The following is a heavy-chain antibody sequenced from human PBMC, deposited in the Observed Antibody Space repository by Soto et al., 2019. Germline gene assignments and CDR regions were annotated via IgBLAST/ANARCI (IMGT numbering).Heavy chain of an antibody. V-gene: IGHV1-69*06. D-gene: IGHD6-19*01. Sequence: SVKVSCKASGGTFSSYAISWVRQAPGQGLEWMGGIIPIFGTANYAQKFQGRVTITADKSTSTAYMELSSLRSEDTAVYYCARDSSGSPRGYYYYYGMDVWGQGTTVTVSS. J-gene: IGHJ6*02. CDR2: IIPIFGTA. CDR1: GGTFSSYA. CDR3: ARDSSGSPRGYYYYYGMDV.